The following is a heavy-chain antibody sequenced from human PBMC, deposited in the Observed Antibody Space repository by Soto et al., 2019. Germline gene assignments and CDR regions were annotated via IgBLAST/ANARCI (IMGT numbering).Heavy chain of an antibody. J-gene: IGHJ4*02. D-gene: IGHD1-26*01. CDR1: GGTFSTYA. CDR3: ARGEGYSGTLYAGFDV. CDR2: IIPVFGAT. Sequence: QVHLVQSGAEVRKPGSSVKVSCKASGGTFSTYAFSWVRQAPGQGLEWVGGIIPVFGATFYAQKFQGRVTVTADDSTTTVYMELSSLRFEDTGLYYCARGEGYSGTLYAGFDVWGQGTQITFAS. V-gene: IGHV1-69*01.